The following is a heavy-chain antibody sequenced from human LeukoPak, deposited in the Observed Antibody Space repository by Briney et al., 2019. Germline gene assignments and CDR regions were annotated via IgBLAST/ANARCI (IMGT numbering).Heavy chain of an antibody. D-gene: IGHD3-10*01. CDR2: ITGSGSTT. CDR1: GFSSFA. J-gene: IGHJ4*02. V-gene: IGHV3-23*01. CDR3: AKDFTSWFTGGFDY. Sequence: PGGSLRLSCAASGFSSFAMNWVRQAPGKGLEWVSSITGSGSTTYYTDSVNGRFIISRDISKNTLYLQMNGPRVEDTAVYYCAKDFTSWFTGGFDYWGQGTLVTVSS.